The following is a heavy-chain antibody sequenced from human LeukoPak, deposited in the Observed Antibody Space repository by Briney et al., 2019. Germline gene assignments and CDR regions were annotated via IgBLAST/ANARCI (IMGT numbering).Heavy chain of an antibody. CDR1: GFTFSGSA. CDR3: AKDQDYGDSLTFDY. D-gene: IGHD4-17*01. Sequence: GGSLRLSCAASGFTFSGSAIHWVRQASGKGMEWVGRIRIEGNSYGTAYAESVKGRFTMSRDDSKNTAYLQMNSLRAEDTAVYYCAKDQDYGDSLTFDYWGQGTLVTVSS. CDR2: IRIEGNSYGT. J-gene: IGHJ4*02. V-gene: IGHV3-73*01.